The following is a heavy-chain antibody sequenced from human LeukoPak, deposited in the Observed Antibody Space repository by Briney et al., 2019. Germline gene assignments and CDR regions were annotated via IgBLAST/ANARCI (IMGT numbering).Heavy chain of an antibody. Sequence: GGSLRLSCAASGFTFSSYSMNWVRQAPGKGLEWVSYISSSSSTIYYADSVKGRFTFSRDNGKNSLYLQMNSLRAEDTAVYYCAREGHTYGSDYWGQGTLVTVSS. D-gene: IGHD3-10*01. J-gene: IGHJ4*02. CDR3: AREGHTYGSDY. CDR2: ISSSSSTI. V-gene: IGHV3-48*04. CDR1: GFTFSSYS.